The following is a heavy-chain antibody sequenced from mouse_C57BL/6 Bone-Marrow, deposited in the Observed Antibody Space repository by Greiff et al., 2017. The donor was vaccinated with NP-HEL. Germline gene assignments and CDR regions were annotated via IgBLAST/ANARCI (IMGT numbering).Heavy chain of an antibody. J-gene: IGHJ3*01. CDR2: INPSSGYT. Sequence: VQVVESGAELAKPGASVKLSCKASGYTFTSYWMHWVKQRPGQGLEWIGYINPSSGYTKYNQKFKDKATLTADKSSSTAYMQLSSLTYEDSAVYYCARNPTYYGSSYAGWFAYWGQGTLVTVSA. D-gene: IGHD1-1*01. CDR3: ARNPTYYGSSYAGWFAY. V-gene: IGHV1-7*01. CDR1: GYTFTSYW.